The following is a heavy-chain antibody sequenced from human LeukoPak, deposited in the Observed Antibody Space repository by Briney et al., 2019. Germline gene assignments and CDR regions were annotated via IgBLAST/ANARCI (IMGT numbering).Heavy chain of an antibody. D-gene: IGHD2-2*01. J-gene: IGHJ4*02. CDR3: ARRVVVPAAPYYFDY. CDR2: INSDGSST. V-gene: IGHV3-74*01. Sequence: GGSLRLSSAASGFIFSSYWMHWVLQAPGKGLVWVSRINSDGSSTSYADSVKGRFTISRDNAKNTLYLQMNSLRAEDTAVYYCARRVVVPAAPYYFDYWGQGTLVTVSS. CDR1: GFIFSSYW.